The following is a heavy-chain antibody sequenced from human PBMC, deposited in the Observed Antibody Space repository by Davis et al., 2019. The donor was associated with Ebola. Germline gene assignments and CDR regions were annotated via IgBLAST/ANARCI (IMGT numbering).Heavy chain of an antibody. D-gene: IGHD1-26*01. CDR2: ISYDGVKK. V-gene: IGHV3-30-3*01. J-gene: IGHJ4*02. CDR3: ARSTTGSPHPFNY. Sequence: PGGSLRLSCAASGFSFSRDAMHWVCQAPGKGLEWVTVISYDGVKKYYADSVNGRFTISRDNSKNTLYLQMNNLRAEDTAVYYCARSTTGSPHPFNYWGQGDLVTVSS. CDR1: GFSFSRDA.